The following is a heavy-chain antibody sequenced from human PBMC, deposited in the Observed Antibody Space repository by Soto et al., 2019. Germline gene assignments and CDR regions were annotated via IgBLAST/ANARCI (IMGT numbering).Heavy chain of an antibody. V-gene: IGHV1-2*02. CDR3: ARDGRVPATAIGIFDY. CDR2: INPNSGDT. D-gene: IGHD2-2*01. CDR1: GYTFTGYY. J-gene: IGHJ4*02. Sequence: ASVKVSCKASGYTFTGYYMHWLRQAPGQGLEWMGWINPNSGDTNYAQKFQGRVTISVDTSKNQFSLKLSSVTAADTAVYYCARDGRVPATAIGIFDYWGQGTLVTVSS.